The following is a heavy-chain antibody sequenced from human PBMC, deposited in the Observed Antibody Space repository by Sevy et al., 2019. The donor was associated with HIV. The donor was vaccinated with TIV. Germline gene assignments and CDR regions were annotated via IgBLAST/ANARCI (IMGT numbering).Heavy chain of an antibody. Sequence: GGSLRLSCAASGFTFSSYGMHWVRQAPGKRLEWVAVISYDGSNKYYADSVKGRFTISRDNSKNTLYLQMNSLRAEDTAVYYCAKEIGYCSGGSCYLGYYYGMDVWGQGTAVTVSS. CDR2: ISYDGSNK. CDR3: AKEIGYCSGGSCYLGYYYGMDV. CDR1: GFTFSSYG. J-gene: IGHJ6*02. D-gene: IGHD2-15*01. V-gene: IGHV3-30*18.